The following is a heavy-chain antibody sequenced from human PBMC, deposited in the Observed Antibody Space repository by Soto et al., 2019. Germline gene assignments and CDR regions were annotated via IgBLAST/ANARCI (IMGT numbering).Heavy chain of an antibody. D-gene: IGHD1-1*01. Sequence: GGSLRLSCAASGFTFSSYWMSWVRQAPGKGLEWVANIKQDGSEKYYVDSVKGRFTISRDNAKNSLYLQMNSLRAEDTAVYYCARTEGQLEQGAFDIWGQGTMVTVSS. CDR1: GFTFSSYW. CDR2: IKQDGSEK. CDR3: ARTEGQLEQGAFDI. V-gene: IGHV3-7*01. J-gene: IGHJ3*02.